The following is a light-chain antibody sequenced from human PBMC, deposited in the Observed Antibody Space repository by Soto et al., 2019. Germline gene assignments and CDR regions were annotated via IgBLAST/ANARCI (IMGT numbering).Light chain of an antibody. CDR3: SSYTSSNTLYV. V-gene: IGLV2-14*01. J-gene: IGLJ1*01. CDR2: EVT. Sequence: QSALTQPASVSGSPGQPITISCTGTSSDVGSYNFVSWYQQHPGKAPKLMIYEVTTRPSGVSNRFSGSKSGNTASLTISGLQAEDEADYYCSSYTSSNTLYVFGTGTKVTV. CDR1: SSDVGSYNF.